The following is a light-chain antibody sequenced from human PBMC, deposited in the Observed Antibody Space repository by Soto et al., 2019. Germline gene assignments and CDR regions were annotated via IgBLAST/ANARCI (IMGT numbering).Light chain of an antibody. V-gene: IGLV2-23*02. Sequence: QSVLTQPASVSGSPGQSITISCTGTSSDVGSYNLVSWYQQHPGKAPKLMIYEVSKRPSGVSNRFSGSKSGNTASLTISGLQAEDEADYYCCSYAGSSTLLFGGGTKLTV. J-gene: IGLJ2*01. CDR2: EVS. CDR3: CSYAGSSTLL. CDR1: SSDVGSYNL.